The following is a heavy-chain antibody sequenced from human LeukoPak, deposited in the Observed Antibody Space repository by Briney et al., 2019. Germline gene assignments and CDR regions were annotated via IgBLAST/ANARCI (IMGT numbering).Heavy chain of an antibody. V-gene: IGHV3-21*04. Sequence: GGSLRLSCAASGFTFSSYSMSWVRQAPGKGLEWVSSISSSSSYIYYADSVKGRFTISRDNSKNTLYLQMNSLRAEDTAVYYCARDSSGYLGAFDIWGRGTMVTVSS. CDR2: ISSSSSYI. CDR3: ARDSSGYLGAFDI. D-gene: IGHD3-22*01. CDR1: GFTFSSYS. J-gene: IGHJ3*02.